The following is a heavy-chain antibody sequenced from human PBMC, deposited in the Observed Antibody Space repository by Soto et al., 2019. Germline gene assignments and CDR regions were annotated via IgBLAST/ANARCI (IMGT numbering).Heavy chain of an antibody. CDR2: IIPIFGTA. CDR1: GGTFSSYA. Sequence: SVKVSCKASGGTFSSYAISWVRQAPGQGLEWMGGIIPIFGTANYAQKFQGRVTITADESTSTAYMELSSLRSEDTAVYYCARAPTNYDYVWGSYRFDYWGQGTLVTVSS. CDR3: ARAPTNYDYVWGSYRFDY. D-gene: IGHD3-16*02. J-gene: IGHJ4*02. V-gene: IGHV1-69*13.